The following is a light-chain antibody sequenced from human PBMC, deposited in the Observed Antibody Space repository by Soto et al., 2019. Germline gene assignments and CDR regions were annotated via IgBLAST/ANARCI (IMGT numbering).Light chain of an antibody. CDR2: EVS. J-gene: IGLJ2*01. CDR1: SSDVGGYNY. CDR3: SSYTSSSTLV. Sequence: QSALTQPASVSGSPGQSITISCTGTSSDVGGYNYVSWYQKHPGKAPKLMIYEVSNRPSRVSNRFSGSKSGNTASLTISGLQAEDEADYYCSSYTSSSTLVFGGGTKLTVL. V-gene: IGLV2-14*01.